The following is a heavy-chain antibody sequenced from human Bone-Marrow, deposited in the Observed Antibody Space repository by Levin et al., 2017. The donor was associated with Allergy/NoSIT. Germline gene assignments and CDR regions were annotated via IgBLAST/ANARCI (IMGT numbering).Heavy chain of an antibody. D-gene: IGHD3-3*01. CDR1: GFTFSSYW. CDR2: IKQDGSEK. Sequence: PGESLKISCAASGFTFSSYWMSWVRQAPGKGLEWVANIKQDGSEKYYVDSVKGRFTISRDNAKNSLYLQMNSLRAEDTAVYYCARANTIFGVVTRGYFDYWGQGTLVTVSS. V-gene: IGHV3-7*01. CDR3: ARANTIFGVVTRGYFDY. J-gene: IGHJ4*02.